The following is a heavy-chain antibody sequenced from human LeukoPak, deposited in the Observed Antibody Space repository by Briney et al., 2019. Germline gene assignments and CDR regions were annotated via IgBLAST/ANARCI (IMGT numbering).Heavy chain of an antibody. CDR1: GFTFSSSA. CDR3: AKQLGYCSDGSCYFPY. V-gene: IGHV3-23*01. J-gene: IGHJ4*02. CDR2: ISNNGGYT. D-gene: IGHD2-15*01. Sequence: GGSLRLSCAASGFTFSSSAMSWVRQAPGKGLEWVSAISNNGGYTYYADSVQGRFSISRHNSKSTLCLQMNSLRAEDTAVYYCAKQLGYCSDGSCYFPYWGQGTLVTVSS.